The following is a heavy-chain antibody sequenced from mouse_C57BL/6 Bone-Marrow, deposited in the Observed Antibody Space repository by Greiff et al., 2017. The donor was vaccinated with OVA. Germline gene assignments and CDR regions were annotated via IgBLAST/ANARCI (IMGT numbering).Heavy chain of an antibody. CDR3: ARPIYYDYAWFAY. CDR2: ISSGGSTI. D-gene: IGHD2-4*01. CDR1: GFTFSDYG. Sequence: DVMLVESGGGLVKPGGSLKLSCAASGFTFSDYGMHWVRQAPEKGLEWVAYISSGGSTIYYADTVKGRFTISRDNAKNTLFLQMTSLRSEDTAMYYCARPIYYDYAWFAYWGQGTLVTVSA. J-gene: IGHJ3*01. V-gene: IGHV5-17*01.